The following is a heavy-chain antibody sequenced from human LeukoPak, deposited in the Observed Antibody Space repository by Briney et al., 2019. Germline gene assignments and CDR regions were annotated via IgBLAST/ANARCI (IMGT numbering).Heavy chain of an antibody. J-gene: IGHJ4*02. CDR3: ATYSSGYYYDAY. D-gene: IGHD3-22*01. V-gene: IGHV4-59*01. CDR1: GGSISSYY. Sequence: SETLSLTCTVSGGSISSYYWSWIRQPPGKGLEWIGYIYYSGSTNYNPSLKSRVTISVDTSKNQFSLKLGSVTAADTAVYYCATYSSGYYYDAYWGQGTLVTVSS. CDR2: IYYSGST.